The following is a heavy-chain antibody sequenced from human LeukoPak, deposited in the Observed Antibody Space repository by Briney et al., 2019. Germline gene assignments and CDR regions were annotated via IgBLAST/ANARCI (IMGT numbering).Heavy chain of an antibody. CDR2: IIPIFGTA. CDR3: AREGYCSSTSCPRRSRYFDY. Sequence: GASVKVSCKASGGTFISYAISGVRQAPGQGLEWMGGIIPIFGTANYAQKFQGRVTITADKSTSTAYMELSSLRSEDTAVYYCAREGYCSSTSCPRRSRYFDYWGQGTLVTVSS. CDR1: GGTFISYA. V-gene: IGHV1-69*06. J-gene: IGHJ4*02. D-gene: IGHD2-2*01.